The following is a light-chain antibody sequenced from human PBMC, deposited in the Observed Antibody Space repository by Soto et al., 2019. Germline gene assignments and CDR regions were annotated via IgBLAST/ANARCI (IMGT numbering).Light chain of an antibody. V-gene: IGKV3-15*01. Sequence: EIVMTQSPATLSVSPGERATLSCRASQRVSRNLAWYQQKPGQAPRLLIYDASTRATGIPDRFSGSGSETEFTLTISSLQSEDYAIYYCQQYNNWLPWTFGQGTKVDIK. CDR2: DAS. J-gene: IGKJ1*01. CDR3: QQYNNWLPWT. CDR1: QRVSRN.